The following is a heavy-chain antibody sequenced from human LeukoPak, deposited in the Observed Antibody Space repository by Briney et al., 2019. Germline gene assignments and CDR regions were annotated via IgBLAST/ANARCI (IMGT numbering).Heavy chain of an antibody. CDR2: ISYDGSNK. CDR3: AREAQSVVARVGLLRWFDP. Sequence: QPGRSLRLSCAASGFTFSSYAMHWVRQAPGKGLEWVAVISYDGSNKYYADSVKGRFTIPRDNSKNTLYLQMNSLRAEDTAVYYCAREAQSVVARVGLLRWFDPWGQGTLVTVSS. D-gene: IGHD2-15*01. CDR1: GFTFSSYA. J-gene: IGHJ5*02. V-gene: IGHV3-30*04.